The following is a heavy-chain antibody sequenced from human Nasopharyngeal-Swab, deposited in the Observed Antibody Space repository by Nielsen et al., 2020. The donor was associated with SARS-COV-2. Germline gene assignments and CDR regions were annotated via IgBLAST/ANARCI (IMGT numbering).Heavy chain of an antibody. J-gene: IGHJ6*02. Sequence: GESLKISCAASGFTFSNYGMHWVRQAPGKGLEWVAVIWYDGSNKYYADSVKGRFTISRDNSKNTVNLQMNSLRVEDTAIYYCAKDRDSGDDSDDYYHYYGMDVWGQGTTVTVFS. V-gene: IGHV3-33*06. CDR3: AKDRDSGDDSDDYYHYYGMDV. CDR1: GFTFSNYG. D-gene: IGHD5-12*01. CDR2: IWYDGSNK.